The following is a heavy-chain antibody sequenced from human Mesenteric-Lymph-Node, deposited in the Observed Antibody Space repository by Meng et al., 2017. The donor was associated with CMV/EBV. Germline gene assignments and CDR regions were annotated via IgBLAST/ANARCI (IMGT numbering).Heavy chain of an antibody. J-gene: IGHJ4*02. CDR1: GGSIISSVW. D-gene: IGHD2-8*02. Sequence: CAVSGGSIISSVWWSWVRQPPGKGLEWIGEIFHGGSTNYNPSLKSRISISVDKSKNQFSLKLSSVTAADTAIYYCARIVITPGGTIDSWGQGTLVTVPQ. V-gene: IGHV4-4*02. CDR3: ARIVITPGGTIDS. CDR2: IFHGGST.